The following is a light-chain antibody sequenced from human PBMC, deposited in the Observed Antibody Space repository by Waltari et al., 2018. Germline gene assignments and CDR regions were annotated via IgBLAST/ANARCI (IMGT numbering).Light chain of an antibody. CDR1: RSDIGSSDS. V-gene: IGLV2-14*01. CDR3: TSHTTTSTLV. J-gene: IGLJ2*01. CDR2: EVS. Sequence: QSALTQPASVSGSPGQSITLSCTGPRSDIGSSDSVPWYQQHPGKAPKLIIYEVSDRPSGVSYRFSGSKSGNTASLTIFGLQPEDEADYHCTSHTTTSTLVFGGGTRLTVL.